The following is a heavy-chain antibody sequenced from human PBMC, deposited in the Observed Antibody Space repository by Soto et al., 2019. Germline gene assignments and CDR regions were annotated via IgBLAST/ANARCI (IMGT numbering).Heavy chain of an antibody. D-gene: IGHD3-10*01. CDR3: ARERDFGELSYDL. CDR2: INGNGDST. J-gene: IGHJ5*02. Sequence: QVRLVQSGPELKDPGASVRISCTPFGFPLARYYIHWVRQAPGQGPEWIGYINGNGDSTAYSQKFKSRVTITIGSMELSRLRSDDAAMYYCARERDFGELSYDLWGQGTLVTVSS. CDR1: GFPLARYY. V-gene: IGHV1-46*01.